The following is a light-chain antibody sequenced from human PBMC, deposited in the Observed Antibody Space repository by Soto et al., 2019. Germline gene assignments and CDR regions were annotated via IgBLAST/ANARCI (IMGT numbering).Light chain of an antibody. J-gene: IGKJ4*01. CDR3: QQYDSSPFT. CDR1: QSVSSSF. Sequence: EIVLTQSPGTLSLSPGERATLSCRASQSVSSSFLAWYQQTPGQAPRLLIYGASSRATGIPARFSGSGSGTDFTLTISRLEPEDFAVYYCQQYDSSPFTFGGGTKVEIK. CDR2: GAS. V-gene: IGKV3-20*01.